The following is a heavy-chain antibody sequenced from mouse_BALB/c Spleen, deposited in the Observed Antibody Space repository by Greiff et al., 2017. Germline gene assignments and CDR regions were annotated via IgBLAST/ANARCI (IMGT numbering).Heavy chain of an antibody. CDR2: ISSGGSYT. CDR1: GFTFSSYT. V-gene: IGHV5-6-4*01. D-gene: IGHD2-2*01. CDR3: TRDRGNGYDESWFAY. Sequence: DGHLVESGGGLVKPGGSLKLSCAASGFTFSSYTMSWVRQTPEKRLEWVATISSGGSYTYYPDSVKGRFTISRDNAKNTLYLQMSSLKSEDTAMYYCTRDRGNGYDESWFAYWGQGTLVTVSA. J-gene: IGHJ3*01.